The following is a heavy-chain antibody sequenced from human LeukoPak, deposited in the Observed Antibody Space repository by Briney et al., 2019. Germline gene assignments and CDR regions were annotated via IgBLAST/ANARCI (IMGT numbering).Heavy chain of an antibody. CDR2: VSAANNP. Sequence: ASVKVSCKTSGYIFTPHHIHWMRQAPGQGLELLGWVSAANNPEYSQKFQGRDVITRDASATTSYLELNSLRSEDTAVYYCAMSVEMPLIPSFDYWGQGTLVTVSS. D-gene: IGHD5-24*01. CDR1: GYIFTPHH. J-gene: IGHJ4*02. CDR3: AMSVEMPLIPSFDY. V-gene: IGHV1-3*01.